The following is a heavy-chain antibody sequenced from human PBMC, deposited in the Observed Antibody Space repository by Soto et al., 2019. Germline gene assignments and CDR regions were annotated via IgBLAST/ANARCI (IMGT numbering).Heavy chain of an antibody. CDR3: ARVRFSATTRACFDY. CDR1: GDPMNSRDW. Sequence: VQLQESGPALVEPSRSLSLTCAASGDPMNSRDWWSWIPQPPGKVLEWIGEVRPGGSTNYNAALNSGLTGSVDESKNQFSLRLSAVTAADTAVYDCARVRFSATTRACFDYWCQGLLVTVSS. CDR2: VRPGGST. D-gene: IGHD4-17*01. J-gene: IGHJ4*02. V-gene: IGHV4-4*02.